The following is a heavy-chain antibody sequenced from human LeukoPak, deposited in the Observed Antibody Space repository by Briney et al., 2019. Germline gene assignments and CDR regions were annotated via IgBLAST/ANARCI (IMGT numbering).Heavy chain of an antibody. V-gene: IGHV4-31*03. CDR1: ADSLSSGGHY. D-gene: IGHD3-10*01. CDR2: IHHSGGS. J-gene: IGHJ4*02. CDR3: ARGGNRFGGFYFDY. Sequence: SETLSLTCTASADSLSSGGHYWAWIRQFPGKGLESIGFIHHSGGSRHNPSLKDRVAISVDTSRKQFALKLSSVTAADTAMYYCARGGNRFGGFYFDYWGQGIQVIVSS.